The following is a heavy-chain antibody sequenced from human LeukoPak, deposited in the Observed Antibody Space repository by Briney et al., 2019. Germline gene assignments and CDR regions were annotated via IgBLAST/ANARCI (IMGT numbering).Heavy chain of an antibody. V-gene: IGHV3-23*01. CDR1: GFTFSNYA. CDR2: ISGSGGST. J-gene: IGHJ4*02. CDR3: AKTNILSGYDLGY. D-gene: IGHD5-12*01. Sequence: PGGSLRLSCAASGFTFSNYAMSWVRQAPGKGLEWVSAISGSGGSTYYADSVKGRFTISRDNSKNTLYLQMNSLRAEDTTVYYCAKTNILSGYDLGYWGQGTLVTVSS.